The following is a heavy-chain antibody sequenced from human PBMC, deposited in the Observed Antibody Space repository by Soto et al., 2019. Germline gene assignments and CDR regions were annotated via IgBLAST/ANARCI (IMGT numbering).Heavy chain of an antibody. J-gene: IGHJ4*02. CDR1: GRPMSSKY. CDR2: VFYGGT. CDR3: ASYRGALYFES. D-gene: IGHD3-16*01. V-gene: IGHV4-59*01. Sequence: PSETLSLTCSVSGRPMSSKYWSWIRQSPDKGLEWLGYVFYGGTDYNPSLGGRVSMSVETSKSQFSLKLTSVTVADTAVYYCASYRGALYFESWGPGILVTVSS.